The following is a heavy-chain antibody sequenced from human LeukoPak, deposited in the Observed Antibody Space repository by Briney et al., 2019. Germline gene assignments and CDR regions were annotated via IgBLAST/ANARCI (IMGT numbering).Heavy chain of an antibody. J-gene: IGHJ4*02. CDR2: IYHSGST. Sequence: SETLSLTCAVSGGSISSSNWWSWVRQPPGKGLEWIGEIYHSGSTNYNPSLKRRVTISVDKSKNQFSLKLSSVTAADTAVYYCARDVGSSWYGDYWGQGTLVTVSS. CDR1: GGSISSSNW. D-gene: IGHD6-13*01. CDR3: ARDVGSSWYGDY. V-gene: IGHV4-4*02.